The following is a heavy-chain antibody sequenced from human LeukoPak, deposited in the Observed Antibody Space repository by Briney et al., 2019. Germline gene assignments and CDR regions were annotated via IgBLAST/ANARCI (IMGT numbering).Heavy chain of an antibody. J-gene: IGHJ4*02. CDR3: ARDSSGWYRDY. CDR2: IKQDESEK. CDR1: GFTFSTYW. V-gene: IGHV3-7*01. D-gene: IGHD6-19*01. Sequence: PGGSLRLSCAASGFTFSTYWMSWVRQAPGKGLEWVANIKQDESEKYYVDSVKGRFTISRDNAKNSLYLHMNSLRAEDTAVYYCARDSSGWYRDYWGQGTLVTVSS.